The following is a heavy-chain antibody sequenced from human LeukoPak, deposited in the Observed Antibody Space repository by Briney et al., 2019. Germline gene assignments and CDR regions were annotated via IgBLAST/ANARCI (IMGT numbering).Heavy chain of an antibody. CDR2: INPNSGGT. Sequence: GASVKVSCKASGHTFIGYYMHWVRQAPGQGLEWMGWINPNSGGTNYAQKFQGRVTMTRDTSISTAYMELSRLRSDDTAVYYCARINGDFWSGHFDYWGQGTLVTVSS. V-gene: IGHV1-2*02. CDR3: ARINGDFWSGHFDY. CDR1: GHTFIGYY. D-gene: IGHD3-3*01. J-gene: IGHJ4*02.